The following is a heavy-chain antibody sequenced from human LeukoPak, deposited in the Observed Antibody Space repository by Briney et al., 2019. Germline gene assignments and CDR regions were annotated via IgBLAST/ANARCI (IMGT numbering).Heavy chain of an antibody. D-gene: IGHD6-19*01. V-gene: IGHV4-4*07. CDR1: GGSISSYY. CDR2: IYTSGST. CDR3: ARVSDRTLSGAFDI. Sequence: SETLSLTCTVSGGSISSYYWSWIRQPAGKGLEWIGRIYTSGSTNYNPSLKSRVTMSVDTSKNQFSLKLNSVTAADTAVYYCARVSDRTLSGAFDIWGQGTMVTVSS. J-gene: IGHJ3*02.